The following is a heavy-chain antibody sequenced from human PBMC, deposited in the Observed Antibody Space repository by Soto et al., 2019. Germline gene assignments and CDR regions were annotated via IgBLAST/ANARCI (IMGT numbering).Heavy chain of an antibody. CDR3: ARDRSAGDYFYYGMDV. J-gene: IGHJ6*02. CDR1: GFALSGYG. D-gene: IGHD1-1*01. Sequence: GGSLRLSCAASGFALSGYGMHWVRQAPGKGLEWVAVIWYDGSKTAYSDSVKGRFTISRDNAKNTLYLQMNSVRDEDTAIYYCARDRSAGDYFYYGMDVWGQGTTVTVSS. V-gene: IGHV3-33*08. CDR2: IWYDGSKT.